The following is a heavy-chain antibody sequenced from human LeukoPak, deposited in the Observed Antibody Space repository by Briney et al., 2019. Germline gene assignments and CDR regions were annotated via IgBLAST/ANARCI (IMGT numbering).Heavy chain of an antibody. V-gene: IGHV4-59*01. CDR1: GGSISSYY. Sequence: SETLSLTCTVSGGSISSYYWSWIRQPPGKGLEWIGYIYYSGSTNYNPSLKSRVTISVDTSKNQFSLKLSSVTAADTAVYYCARTEKSDALDIWGQGTMVTVSS. CDR3: ARTEKSDALDI. CDR2: IYYSGST. J-gene: IGHJ3*02. D-gene: IGHD2-21*02.